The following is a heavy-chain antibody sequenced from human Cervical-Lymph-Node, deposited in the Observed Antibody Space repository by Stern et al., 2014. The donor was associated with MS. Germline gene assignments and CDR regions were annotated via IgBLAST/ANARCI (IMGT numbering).Heavy chain of an antibody. Sequence: QMQLVQSGAEVKKPGSSVKVSCKTSGGTFRNSAFSWIRQAPGPGLEWMGAIIPIFGTATYAQRFQGRVTISAHESTNTAYMELSSLRSEDTAVYYCATSAGFYSAMDVWGQGTTVTVSS. D-gene: IGHD2-21*01. V-gene: IGHV1-69*01. CDR2: IIPIFGTA. J-gene: IGHJ6*02. CDR1: GGTFRNSA. CDR3: ATSAGFYSAMDV.